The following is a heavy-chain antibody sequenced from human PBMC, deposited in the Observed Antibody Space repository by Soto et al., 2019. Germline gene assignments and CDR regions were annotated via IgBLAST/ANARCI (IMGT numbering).Heavy chain of an antibody. J-gene: IGHJ5*02. CDR1: GYTFTSYA. D-gene: IGHD6-13*01. Sequence: ASVKVSCKASGYTFTSYAMHWVRQAPGQRLEWMGWINAGNGNTKYSQKFQGRVTITRDTSASTAYMELSSLRSEDTAVYYCARGPIAAAGTGWFDPWGQGTLVTVSS. V-gene: IGHV1-3*01. CDR3: ARGPIAAAGTGWFDP. CDR2: INAGNGNT.